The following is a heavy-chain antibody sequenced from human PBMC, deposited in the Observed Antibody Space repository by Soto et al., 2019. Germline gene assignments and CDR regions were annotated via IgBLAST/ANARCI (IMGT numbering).Heavy chain of an antibody. Sequence: SETLSLTCTVSGGSISSYYWSWIRQPPGKGLEWIGYIYYSGSTNYNPSLKSRVTISVDTSKNQFSLKLSSVTAADTAVYYCARLIHHYDSSGYREGYFDYWGQGTLVTVSS. J-gene: IGHJ4*02. CDR1: GGSISSYY. D-gene: IGHD3-22*01. V-gene: IGHV4-59*01. CDR2: IYYSGST. CDR3: ARLIHHYDSSGYREGYFDY.